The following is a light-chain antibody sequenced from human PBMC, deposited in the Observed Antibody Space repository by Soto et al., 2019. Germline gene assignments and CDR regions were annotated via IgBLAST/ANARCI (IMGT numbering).Light chain of an antibody. CDR1: SSNIGSNA. CDR3: ATWDDSLNGL. CDR2: SNN. V-gene: IGLV1-44*01. J-gene: IGLJ2*01. Sequence: QAVVTQPPSASGTPGQSVTISCSGRSSNIGSNAVNWYQQLPGTAPKLLIYSNNQRPSGVPDRFSGSKSGTSASLAISGLQSEDEADYYCATWDDSLNGLFGGGTKRTVL.